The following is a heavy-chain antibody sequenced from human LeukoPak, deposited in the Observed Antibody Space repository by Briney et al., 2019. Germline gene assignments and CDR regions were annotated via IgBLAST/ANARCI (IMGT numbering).Heavy chain of an antibody. CDR2: IYYSGST. D-gene: IGHD6-13*01. CDR3: ARHVVAAARQGYYFDY. Sequence: SETLSLTCTVSGGSISSYYWSWIRQPPGRGREGIGYIYYSGSTNYNPSLKSRVTISVDTSKNQFSLKLSSVTAADTAVYYCARHVVAAARQGYYFDYWGQGTLVTVSS. J-gene: IGHJ4*02. V-gene: IGHV4-59*08. CDR1: GGSISSYY.